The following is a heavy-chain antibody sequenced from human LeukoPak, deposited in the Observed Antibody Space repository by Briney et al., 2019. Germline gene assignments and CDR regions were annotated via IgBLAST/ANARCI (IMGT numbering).Heavy chain of an antibody. Sequence: SETLSLTCTVSGGSISSSSYYWGWIRQPPGKGLEWIGSIYYSGSTYYNPSLKSRVTISVDTSKNQFSLKLSSVTAADTAAYYCARLETGTTERMDVWGQGTTVTVSS. CDR3: ARLETGTTERMDV. CDR2: IYYSGST. D-gene: IGHD1-7*01. V-gene: IGHV4-39*01. CDR1: GGSISSSSYY. J-gene: IGHJ6*02.